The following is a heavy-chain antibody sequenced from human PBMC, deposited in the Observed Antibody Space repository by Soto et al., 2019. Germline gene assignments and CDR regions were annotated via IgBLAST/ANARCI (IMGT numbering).Heavy chain of an antibody. J-gene: IGHJ4*02. CDR1: GYTFTCYG. Sequence: QVNLVQSGAEVKKPGASVKVSCKASGYTFTCYGITWVRQAPGQGLEWMGWISEHTGNTDYAQKPQGRVSVPSDTTPSTAYMELRSLISVDTTVYYCARGRYGDYWGQGALVTVSS. CDR2: ISEHTGNT. V-gene: IGHV1-18*01. D-gene: IGHD1-1*01. CDR3: ARGRYGDY.